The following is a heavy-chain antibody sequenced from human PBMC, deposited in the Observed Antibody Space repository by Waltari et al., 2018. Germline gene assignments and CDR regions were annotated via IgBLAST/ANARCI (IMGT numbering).Heavy chain of an antibody. J-gene: IGHJ6*02. CDR2: ISWNSQSI. Sequence: EAQLVESGGGLIQPGRSLRPSCAASGFTFDNYAMHWVREVPGKGLEWVASISWNSQSIGYADSVKGRFTISRDNAKKSLYLQMNSVRVEDTALYYCTNLDDFLDVWGQGTTVTVSS. D-gene: IGHD1-1*01. V-gene: IGHV3-9*01. CDR1: GFTFDNYA. CDR3: TNLDDFLDV.